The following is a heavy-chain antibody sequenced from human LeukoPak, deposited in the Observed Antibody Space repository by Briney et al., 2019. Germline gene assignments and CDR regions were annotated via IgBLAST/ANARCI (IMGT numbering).Heavy chain of an antibody. CDR2: IGGDGITT. CDR3: AKDDGTTAFWYFDL. J-gene: IGHJ2*01. V-gene: IGHV3-43*02. Sequence: GGSLRLSCAASGFTFDDYAMHWVRQAPGKGLEWVSRIGGDGITTYYADSVKGRFTISRDNSKTSLYLQMNSLRTEDTALYYYAKDDGTTAFWYFDLWGRGTLVTVSS. CDR1: GFTFDDYA. D-gene: IGHD1-7*01.